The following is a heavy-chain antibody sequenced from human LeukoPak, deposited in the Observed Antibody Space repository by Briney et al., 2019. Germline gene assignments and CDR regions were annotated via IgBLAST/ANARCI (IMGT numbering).Heavy chain of an antibody. Sequence: QPGGSLRLSCAASGFTFSSYGMHWVRQAPGKGLEWVAVISYDGSNKYYADSVKGRFTISRDNSKNTLYLQMNSLRAEDTAVYYCAKAQQFYYYDSSGYYIDYWGQGTLVTVSS. D-gene: IGHD3-22*01. CDR1: GFTFSSYG. CDR2: ISYDGSNK. V-gene: IGHV3-30*18. J-gene: IGHJ4*02. CDR3: AKAQQFYYYDSSGYYIDY.